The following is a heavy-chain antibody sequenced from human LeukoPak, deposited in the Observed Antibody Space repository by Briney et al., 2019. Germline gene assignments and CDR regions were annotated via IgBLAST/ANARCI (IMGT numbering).Heavy chain of an antibody. J-gene: IGHJ4*02. CDR3: ARVGGGAMATYYFDY. D-gene: IGHD3-16*01. V-gene: IGHV3-74*01. CDR1: GFTFSSYW. CDR2: INSDGSST. Sequence: GGSLRLSCAASGFTFSSYWMHWVRQAPGKGLVWVSRINSDGSSTSYADSVKGRFTISRDNAKNTLYLQMNSLRAEDTAVYYCARVGGGAMATYYFDYWGQGTLVTVSS.